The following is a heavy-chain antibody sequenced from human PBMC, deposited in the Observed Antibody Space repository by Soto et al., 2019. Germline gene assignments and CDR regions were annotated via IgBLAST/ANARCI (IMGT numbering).Heavy chain of an antibody. CDR2: TYYRSKWYN. V-gene: IGHV6-1*01. Sequence: PSQTLSLTCAISGDSVSSNSPAWNLIRQSPSRGLEWLGRTYYRSKWYNDYAVSVKSRITINPDTSKNQFSLQLNSVTPEDTAVYYCARGQGLQRLVGGYLGLWGRGTLVTVSS. CDR1: GDSVSSNSPA. CDR3: ARGQGLQRLVGGYLGL. J-gene: IGHJ2*01. D-gene: IGHD6-13*01.